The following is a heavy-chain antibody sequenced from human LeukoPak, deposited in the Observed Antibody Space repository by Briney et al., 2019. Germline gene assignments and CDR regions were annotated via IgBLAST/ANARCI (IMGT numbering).Heavy chain of an antibody. Sequence: ASVKVSCKASGYTFTNFGASWVRQAPGQGLAWMGWISPENGSPYSAQKFQGRVTITTDTPTNTAYMDLRSLRSDDTAMYYCARDAILSYYSNGSAYHGFDFWGQGTLVPVSS. D-gene: IGHD3-22*01. CDR1: GYTFTNFG. CDR2: ISPENGSP. CDR3: ARDAILSYYSNGSAYHGFDF. J-gene: IGHJ4*02. V-gene: IGHV1-18*01.